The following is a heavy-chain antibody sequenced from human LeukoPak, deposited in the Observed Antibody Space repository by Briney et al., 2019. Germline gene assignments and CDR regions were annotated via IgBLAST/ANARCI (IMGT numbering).Heavy chain of an antibody. CDR2: ISSSSSTI. J-gene: IGHJ4*02. V-gene: IGHV3-48*01. CDR1: GFTFSSYS. CDR3: ATRGYSYGYAFDY. D-gene: IGHD5-18*01. Sequence: GGSLRLSCAASGFTFSSYSMNWVRQAPGKGLEWVSYISSSSSTIYYADSVKGRFTISRDNSKNTLYLQMNSLRAEDTAVYYCATRGYSYGYAFDYWGQGTLVTVSS.